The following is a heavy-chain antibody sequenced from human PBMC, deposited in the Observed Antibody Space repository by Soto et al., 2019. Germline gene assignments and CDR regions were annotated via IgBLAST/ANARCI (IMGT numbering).Heavy chain of an antibody. J-gene: IGHJ4*02. D-gene: IGHD2-2*01. CDR1: GFSLTPSGVG. CDR3: EHASPLDCSSPRCYGYYFDY. V-gene: IGHV2-5*01. Sequence: HITLKESGTTMVKPTQTLTLTCTFSGFSLTPSGVGVSWIRQPPGKALDGLALIYWNDDKRYSPSLNSRLTINTYTTKNQVILTITTMDPVYTATYYCEHASPLDCSSPRCYGYYFDYWGQVTLVTVSS. CDR2: IYWNDDK.